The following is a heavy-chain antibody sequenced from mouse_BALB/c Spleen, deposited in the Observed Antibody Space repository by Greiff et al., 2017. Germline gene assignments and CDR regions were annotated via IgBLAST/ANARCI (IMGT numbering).Heavy chain of an antibody. J-gene: IGHJ4*01. CDR2: INPSSGYT. CDR1: GYTFTSYT. V-gene: IGHV1S26*01. CDR3: ARSAVVSMDY. Sequence: QVQLQQPGAELVKPGASVKLSCKASGYTFTSYTMHWVKQRPGQGLEWIGYINPSSGYTNYNQKFKDKATLTADKSSSTAYMQLSSLTSEDSAVYYCARSAVVSMDYWGQGTSVTVSS. D-gene: IGHD1-1*01.